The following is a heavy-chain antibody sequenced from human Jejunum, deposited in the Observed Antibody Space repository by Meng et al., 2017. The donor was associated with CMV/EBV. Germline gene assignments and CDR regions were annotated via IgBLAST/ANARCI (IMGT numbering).Heavy chain of an antibody. CDR3: ARGGIFRGIDY. CDR2: IYYNGNA. D-gene: IGHD3-10*01. V-gene: IGHV4-30-4*08. Sequence: QVELPGSGPKLVKPAPPLSLPRTFSGASISSGDYSWNWIRQSPGKGLEWIGYIYYNGNAYYNPSLQSRVSISVDTSKNEFSLNLNSVTAADTALYFCARGGIFRGIDYWGQGTLVTVSS. J-gene: IGHJ4*02. CDR1: GASISSGDYS.